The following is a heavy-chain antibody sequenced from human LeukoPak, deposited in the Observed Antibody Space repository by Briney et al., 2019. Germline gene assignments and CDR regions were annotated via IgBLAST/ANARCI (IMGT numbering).Heavy chain of an antibody. D-gene: IGHD6-13*01. CDR2: IYHSGST. V-gene: IGHV4-4*02. CDR3: ARDHGIAAAGTDWFDY. Sequence: SGTLSLTCAVSSGSISSSNWWSWVRQPPGKGLEWIGEIYHSGSTNYNPSLKSRVTISVDKSKNQFSLKLSSVTAADTAVYYCARDHGIAAAGTDWFDYWGQGTLVTVSS. CDR1: SGSISSSNW. J-gene: IGHJ4*02.